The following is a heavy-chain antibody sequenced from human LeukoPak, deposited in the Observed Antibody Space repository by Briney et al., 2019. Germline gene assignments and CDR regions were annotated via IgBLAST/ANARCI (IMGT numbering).Heavy chain of an antibody. CDR2: IYYSGST. CDR3: ARVGIAAAGHFDY. J-gene: IGHJ4*02. Sequence: SETLSLTCTVSGGSISSGGYYWSWIRQHPGKGLEWIGYIYYSGSTYYNPSLKSRVTISVDTSKNQFSLKLSSVTAADTAVYYCARVGIAAAGHFDYWGQGTLVTVSS. CDR1: GGSISSGGYY. V-gene: IGHV4-31*03. D-gene: IGHD6-13*01.